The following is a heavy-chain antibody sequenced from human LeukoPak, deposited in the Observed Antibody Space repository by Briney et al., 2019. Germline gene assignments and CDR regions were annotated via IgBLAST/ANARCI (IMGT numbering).Heavy chain of an antibody. CDR2: IKSKTDGGTT. CDR3: TTELRWSEAPSDF. D-gene: IGHD6-13*01. V-gene: IGHV3-15*01. CDR1: GFTFSSYA. Sequence: GGSLRLSCAASGFTFSSYAMSWVRQAPGKGPEWVGRIKSKTDGGTTDYAAPVKDRFTISRDDSQSTLYLQMNSLKTEDTAVYHCTTELRWSEAPSDFWGQGTLVTVSS. J-gene: IGHJ4*02.